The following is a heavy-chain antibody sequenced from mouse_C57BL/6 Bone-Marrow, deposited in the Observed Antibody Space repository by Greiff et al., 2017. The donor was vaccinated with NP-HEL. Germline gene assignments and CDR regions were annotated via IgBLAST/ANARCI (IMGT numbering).Heavy chain of an antibody. J-gene: IGHJ3*01. CDR3: ARGGSSYVGFAY. D-gene: IGHD1-1*01. V-gene: IGHV7-3*01. CDR2: IRNKANGYTT. CDR1: GFTFTDYY. Sequence: EVNLVESGGGLVQPGGSLSLSCAASGFTFTDYYMSWVRQPPGKALEWLGFIRNKANGYTTEYSASVKGRFTISRENSQSILYLQMNALRAEDSATYYCARGGSSYVGFAYWGQGTLVTVSA.